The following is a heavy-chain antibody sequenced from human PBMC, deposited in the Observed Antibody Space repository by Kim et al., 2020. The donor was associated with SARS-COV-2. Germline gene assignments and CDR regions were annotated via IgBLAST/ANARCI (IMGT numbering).Heavy chain of an antibody. CDR1: GFTFSSYA. CDR2: ISGSGGST. J-gene: IGHJ5*02. CDR3: ASLGSGSYLRWFGP. Sequence: GSLRLSCAASGFTFSSYAMSWVRQAPGKGLEWVSAISGSGGSTYYADSVKGRFTISRDNSKNTLYLQMNSLRAEDTAVYYCASLGSGSYLRWFGPWGQGTLGTVSS. V-gene: IGHV3-23*01. D-gene: IGHD3-10*01.